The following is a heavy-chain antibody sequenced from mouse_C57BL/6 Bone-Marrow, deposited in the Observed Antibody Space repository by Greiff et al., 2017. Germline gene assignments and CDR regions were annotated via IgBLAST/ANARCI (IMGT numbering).Heavy chain of an antibody. CDR3: AGGLVYDGYPGAY. CDR1: GYTFTSYG. J-gene: IGHJ3*01. Sequence: QVQLKQSGAELARPGASVKLSCKASGYTFTSYGISWVKQRTGQGLEWIGEIYPRSGNTYYNEKFKGKATLTADKSSSTAYMELRSLTSEDSAVYFCAGGLVYDGYPGAYWGQGTLVTVSA. V-gene: IGHV1-81*01. D-gene: IGHD2-3*01. CDR2: IYPRSGNT.